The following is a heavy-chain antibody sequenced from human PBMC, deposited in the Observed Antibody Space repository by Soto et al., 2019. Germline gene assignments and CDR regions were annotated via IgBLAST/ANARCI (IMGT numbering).Heavy chain of an antibody. V-gene: IGHV4-4*07. D-gene: IGHD4-17*01. J-gene: IGHJ5*02. CDR1: GGSISSYY. CDR2: IYTSGST. CDR3: ARDRYGEPHNWFDP. Sequence: SETLSLTCTVSGGSISSYYWSWIRQPAGKGLEWIGRIYTSGSTNYNPSLKSRVTMSVDTSKNQFPLKLSSVTAADTAVYYCARDRYGEPHNWFDPWGQGTLVTVSS.